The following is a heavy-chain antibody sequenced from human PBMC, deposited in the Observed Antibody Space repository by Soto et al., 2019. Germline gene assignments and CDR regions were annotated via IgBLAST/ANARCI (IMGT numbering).Heavy chain of an antibody. CDR2: IKRDGSAS. Sequence: EVQLVESGGGLVQPGESLRLSCAASGFSFTSHWMSWVRQAPGKGLEWVATIKRDGSASYYLGSVKGRFTISRDNANDSPFLEMTSLRAEDTAVYYCARDQGREILASAFDFWGQGTKVTVSS. V-gene: IGHV3-7*01. CDR3: ARDQGREILASAFDF. J-gene: IGHJ3*01. D-gene: IGHD5-12*01. CDR1: GFSFTSHW.